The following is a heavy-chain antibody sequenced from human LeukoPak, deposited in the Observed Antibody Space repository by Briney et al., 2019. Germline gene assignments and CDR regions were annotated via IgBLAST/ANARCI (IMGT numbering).Heavy chain of an antibody. CDR2: IKQSERT. D-gene: IGHD5-24*01. CDR3: AREGLKNVHNPLGY. CDR1: GGSLSGYY. V-gene: IGHV4-34*01. J-gene: IGHJ4*02. Sequence: SETLSLTFAVYGGSLSGYYWTWVRQPPGKGLEWIGEIKQSERTNYNPSLKSRVTISIDTSKNQFSLKLTSVTAADTAVYYCAREGLKNVHNPLGYWGQGTLVTVPS.